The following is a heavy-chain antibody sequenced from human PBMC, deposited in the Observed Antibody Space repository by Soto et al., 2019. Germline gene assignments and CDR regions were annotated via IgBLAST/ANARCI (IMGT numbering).Heavy chain of an antibody. CDR3: ARDSFRAIFGVMMVGYYGIDV. V-gene: IGHV1-46*01. CDR2: INPSGGST. D-gene: IGHD3-3*01. J-gene: IGHJ6*02. Sequence: ASVKVSCKASGYTFTRYYMHGVRQAPGRGLEWMGIINPSGGSTSYAQKFQGRVTMTRDTSTSTVYMELSSLRSEDTAVYYCARDSFRAIFGVMMVGYYGIDVGGQWTTVT. CDR1: GYTFTRYY.